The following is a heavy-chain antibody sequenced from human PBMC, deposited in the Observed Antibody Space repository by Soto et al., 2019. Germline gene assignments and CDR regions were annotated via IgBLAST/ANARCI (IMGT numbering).Heavy chain of an antibody. CDR2: IYPGDSDT. Sequence: GESLKISCKGSGYSFTNYWIGWVRQMPGKGLEWMGIIYPGDSDTRHSPSFQGQVTISADKSISTAYLQWSSLKASDTAMYYCARAYYYDGGPGAPSDYWGQGTLVTVSS. CDR1: GYSFTNYW. J-gene: IGHJ4*02. D-gene: IGHD3-22*01. V-gene: IGHV5-51*01. CDR3: ARAYYYDGGPGAPSDY.